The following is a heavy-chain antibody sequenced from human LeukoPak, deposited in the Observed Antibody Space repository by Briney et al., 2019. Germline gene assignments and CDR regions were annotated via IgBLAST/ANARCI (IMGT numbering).Heavy chain of an antibody. CDR1: GYTFTGYY. V-gene: IGHV1-2*02. Sequence: ASVKVSCKASGYTFTGYYMHWVRQAPGHGLEWMGWINPNSGGTNYAQKFQGRVTMTRDTSISTAYMELSRLRSDDTAVYYCARVPPLYCSSTSCYGGGFDHWGQGTLVTVSS. D-gene: IGHD2-2*01. CDR2: INPNSGGT. J-gene: IGHJ4*02. CDR3: ARVPPLYCSSTSCYGGGFDH.